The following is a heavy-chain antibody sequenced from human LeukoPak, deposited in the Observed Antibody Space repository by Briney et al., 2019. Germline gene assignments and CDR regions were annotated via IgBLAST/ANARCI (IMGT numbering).Heavy chain of an antibody. CDR2: SSAYNGKT. Sequence: GASVKVSCKASGCTFTTYGISWVRQAPGQGLEWMGWSSAYNGKTTYAQKFQGRVTMTTDTSTTTAYMELRSLRSDDTAVYYCARDGTSSWYVYWGQGTLVTVSS. D-gene: IGHD6-13*01. CDR1: GCTFTTYG. V-gene: IGHV1-18*01. CDR3: ARDGTSSWYVY. J-gene: IGHJ4*02.